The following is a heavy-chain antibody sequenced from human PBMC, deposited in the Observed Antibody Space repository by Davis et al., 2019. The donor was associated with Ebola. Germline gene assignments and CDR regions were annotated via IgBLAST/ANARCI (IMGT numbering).Heavy chain of an antibody. CDR3: ARTYYYGSGIYSGFDY. CDR2: IYSGGST. CDR1: GFTFSNFW. Sequence: GGSLRLSCAASGFTFSNFWLSWVRQAPGKGLEWVSVIYSGGSTYYADSVKGRFTISRDNSKNTLYLQMNSLRVEDTAVYYCARTYYYGSGIYSGFDYWGQGTLVTVSS. J-gene: IGHJ4*02. V-gene: IGHV3-53*01. D-gene: IGHD3-10*01.